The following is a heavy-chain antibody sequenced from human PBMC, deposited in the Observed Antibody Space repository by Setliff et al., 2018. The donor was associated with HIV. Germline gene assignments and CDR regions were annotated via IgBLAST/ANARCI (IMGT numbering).Heavy chain of an antibody. CDR3: AGGDSGYIGN. Sequence: ETLRLSCAASGFTFSSYWMHWVRQAPGKGLVWVSRIKTDGSYTNYADSVKGRFTISRDNAKNTLYLQMNSLRAEDTAVYYCAGGDSGYIGNWGQGTLVTVSS. J-gene: IGHJ4*02. CDR1: GFTFSSYW. D-gene: IGHD5-18*01. CDR2: IKTDGSYT. V-gene: IGHV3-74*01.